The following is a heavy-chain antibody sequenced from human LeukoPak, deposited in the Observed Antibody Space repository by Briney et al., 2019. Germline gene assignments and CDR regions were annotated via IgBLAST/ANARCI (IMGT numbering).Heavy chain of an antibody. J-gene: IGHJ2*01. V-gene: IGHV3-30-3*01. CDR1: GFSFSSYA. Sequence: GRSLRLSCAASGFSFSSYAMHWVRQAPGKGLEWVAVISYDGSNKYYADSVKGRFTISRDNSKNTLYLQMNSLRAEDTAVYYCARDRDWGFGPSWYFDLWGRGTLVTVSS. D-gene: IGHD3-10*01. CDR3: ARDRDWGFGPSWYFDL. CDR2: ISYDGSNK.